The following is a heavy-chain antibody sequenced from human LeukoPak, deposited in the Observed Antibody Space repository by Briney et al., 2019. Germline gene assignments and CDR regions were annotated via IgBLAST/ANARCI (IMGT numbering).Heavy chain of an antibody. CDR3: ARDRVPASSEFDY. CDR2: ISGSGGST. Sequence: GGSLRLSCAASGFTFSSYAMSWVRQAPGKGLEWVSAISGSGGSTYYADSVKGRFTISRDNAKNSLYLQMNSLRAEDTAVYYCARDRVPASSEFDYWGQGTLVTVSS. CDR1: GFTFSSYA. V-gene: IGHV3-23*01. D-gene: IGHD3-22*01. J-gene: IGHJ4*02.